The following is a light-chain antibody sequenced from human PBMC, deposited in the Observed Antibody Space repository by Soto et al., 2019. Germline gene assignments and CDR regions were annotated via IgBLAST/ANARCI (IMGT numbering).Light chain of an antibody. V-gene: IGKV3-15*01. CDR3: QVYNSSPLT. J-gene: IGKJ4*01. CDR1: QSVSSN. CDR2: GAS. Sequence: EIWMTQYPATLSVSPGERATLSCGASQSVSSNLAWYQKKTGQAPRLLIYGASTRATGIPARLSGSGFGTDLTLTISSLQSEDFAVYYCQVYNSSPLTFGGGTKVDIK.